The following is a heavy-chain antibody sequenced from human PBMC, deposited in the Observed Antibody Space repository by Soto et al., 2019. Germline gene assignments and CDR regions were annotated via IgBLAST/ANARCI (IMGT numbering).Heavy chain of an antibody. CDR1: GGTFSSYA. J-gene: IGHJ6*02. D-gene: IGHD2-15*01. V-gene: IGHV1-69*01. CDR2: IIPIFGTA. CDR3: ARDGPSGGSCYDCYYGMDV. Sequence: QVQLVQSGAEVKKPGSSVKVSCKASGGTFSSYAISWVRQAPGQGLEWMGGIIPIFGTANYAQKFQGRVTITADESTSTAYMELSSLRFEDTAVYYCARDGPSGGSCYDCYYGMDVWGQGTTVTVSS.